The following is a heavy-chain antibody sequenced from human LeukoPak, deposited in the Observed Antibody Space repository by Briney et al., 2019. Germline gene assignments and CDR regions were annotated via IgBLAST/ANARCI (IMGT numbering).Heavy chain of an antibody. Sequence: GESLKISCKGSGYSFTSYWLTWVRQLPGKGLEWRGRFDPSDSYTNYSPSFQGHVTISADKSISTAYLQWSSLKASDTAMYYCARSACSSTSCYVFFDYWGQGTLVTVSS. CDR2: FDPSDSYT. CDR3: ARSACSSTSCYVFFDY. V-gene: IGHV5-10-1*01. D-gene: IGHD2-2*01. CDR1: GYSFTSYW. J-gene: IGHJ4*02.